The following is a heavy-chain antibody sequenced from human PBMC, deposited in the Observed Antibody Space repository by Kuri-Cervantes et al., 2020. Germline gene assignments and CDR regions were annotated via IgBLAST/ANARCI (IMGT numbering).Heavy chain of an antibody. Sequence: GESLKISCAASGFTFSSYWMSWVRQAPGKGLEWVANIKQDGSEKYYVDSVKGRFTISRDNAKNSLYLQMNSLRAEDTAVYYCARGQGRGYSYGSWGQGTLVTVSS. V-gene: IGHV3-7*02. J-gene: IGHJ4*02. CDR2: IKQDGSEK. D-gene: IGHD5-18*01. CDR1: GFTFSSYW. CDR3: ARGQGRGYSYGS.